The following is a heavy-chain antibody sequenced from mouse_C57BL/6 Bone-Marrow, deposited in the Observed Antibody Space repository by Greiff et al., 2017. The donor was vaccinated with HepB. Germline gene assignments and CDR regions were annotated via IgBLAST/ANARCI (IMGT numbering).Heavy chain of an antibody. CDR3: AREVFTTVVDHYFDY. J-gene: IGHJ2*01. Sequence: EVQLQQSGPVLVKPGASVKMSCKASGYTFTDYYVNWVKQSPGKSLEWIGVINPYNGGTSYNQKFKGKATLTVDKSSSTAYMELNSLTSEDSAVYYCAREVFTTVVDHYFDYWGQGTTLTVSS. CDR2: INPYNGGT. V-gene: IGHV1-19*01. D-gene: IGHD1-1*01. CDR1: GYTFTDYY.